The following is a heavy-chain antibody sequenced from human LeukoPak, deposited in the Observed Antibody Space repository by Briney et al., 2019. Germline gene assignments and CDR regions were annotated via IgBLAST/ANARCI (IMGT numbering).Heavy chain of an antibody. CDR3: AKDQSRIVVVVAAAWFDP. CDR1: GFTFSSYA. Sequence: GGSLRLSCAASGFTFSSYAMSWVRQAPGKGLECFSAISGSGGSTYYADSVKGRFTISRDNSKNTLYLQMNSLRAEDTAVYYCAKDQSRIVVVVAAAWFDPWGQGTLVTVSS. V-gene: IGHV3-23*01. J-gene: IGHJ5*02. CDR2: ISGSGGST. D-gene: IGHD2-15*01.